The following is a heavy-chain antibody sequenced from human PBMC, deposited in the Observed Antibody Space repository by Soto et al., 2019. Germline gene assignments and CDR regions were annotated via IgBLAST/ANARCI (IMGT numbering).Heavy chain of an antibody. CDR2: ISYDGSNK. V-gene: IGHV3-30*18. Sequence: GGSLRLSCAASGFTFSSYGMHFFRHSPGKWLEWVAVISYDGSNKYYADSVKGRFTISRDNSKNTLYLQMNSLRAEDTAVYYCANMGSDFWSDMDVWGQGTTVTVSS. CDR3: ANMGSDFWSDMDV. D-gene: IGHD3-3*01. J-gene: IGHJ6*02. CDR1: GFTFSSYG.